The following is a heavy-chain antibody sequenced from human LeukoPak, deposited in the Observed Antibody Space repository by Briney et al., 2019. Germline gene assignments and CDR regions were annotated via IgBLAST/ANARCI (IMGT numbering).Heavy chain of an antibody. CDR1: GLTFSSFW. CDR3: ATYNSGTIDH. V-gene: IGHV3-7*02. CDR2: IKRDGSEK. D-gene: IGHD1-1*01. J-gene: IGHJ4*02. Sequence: TGGSLRLSCAASGLTFSSFWMSWVRQAPGKGLEWVANIKRDGSEKYYVDSVKGRFTVSRDNSKNMLYLQMDSLRAEDTAVYYCATYNSGTIDHWGQGTLVTVSS.